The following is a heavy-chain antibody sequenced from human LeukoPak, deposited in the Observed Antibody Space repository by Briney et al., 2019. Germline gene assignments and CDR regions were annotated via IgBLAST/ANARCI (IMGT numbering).Heavy chain of an antibody. V-gene: IGHV4-31*03. CDR3: ARDERWLQSGWFDP. CDR1: GGSISSGGYY. Sequence: SETLSLTCTVSGGSISSGGYYWSWIRQHPGKGLEWIGYIYYSGSTYYNPSLKSRVTISVDTSKNQFSLKLSSVTAADTAVYYCARDERWLQSGWFDPWGQGTLVTVSS. J-gene: IGHJ5*02. CDR2: IYYSGST. D-gene: IGHD5-24*01.